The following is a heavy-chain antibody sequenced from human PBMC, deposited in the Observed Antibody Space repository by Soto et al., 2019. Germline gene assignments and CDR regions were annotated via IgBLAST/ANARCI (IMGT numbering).Heavy chain of an antibody. Sequence: ASVKVSCKASGYSFHTYAISWVRQAPGQGLEWVGWISGYNGNTNYAEKFQGRVTLTTDTSTKTAFMELRGLTSDDTAVYYCAADVGGYIYGLGTYWGQGTLVTVSS. CDR3: AADVGGYIYGLGTY. J-gene: IGHJ4*02. CDR1: GYSFHTYA. V-gene: IGHV1-18*01. D-gene: IGHD5-18*01. CDR2: ISGYNGNT.